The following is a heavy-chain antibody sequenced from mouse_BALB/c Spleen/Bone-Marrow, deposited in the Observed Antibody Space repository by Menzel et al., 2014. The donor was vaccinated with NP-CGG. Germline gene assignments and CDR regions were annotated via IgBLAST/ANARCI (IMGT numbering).Heavy chain of an antibody. CDR3: ARQGDGYFDY. J-gene: IGHJ2*01. D-gene: IGHD2-3*01. Sequence: EVNVVESGGGSVKPGGSLKLSCAASGFTFSSYAMSWVRQTPEKRLEWVATISSGGSYTYYPDSVKGRFTISRDNAKNTLYLQMSSLRSEDTAIYYCARQGDGYFDYWGQGTTLTVSS. CDR2: ISSGGSYT. CDR1: GFTFSSYA. V-gene: IGHV5-9-3*01.